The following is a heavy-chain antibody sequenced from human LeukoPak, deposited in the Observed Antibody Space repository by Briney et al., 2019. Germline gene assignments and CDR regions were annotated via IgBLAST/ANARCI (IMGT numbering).Heavy chain of an antibody. J-gene: IGHJ4*02. CDR2: IYTFDNT. Sequence: PSETLSLTCTVSGGSIRGYYWTWIRQPAGKGLEWIGRIYTFDNTNYNPSLKSRVTMSIDTSDNQFSLKLDSVTAADTAIYYCAREWGSTSPRPLDSWGQGSLVTVSS. D-gene: IGHD2-2*01. V-gene: IGHV4-4*07. CDR1: GGSIRGYY. CDR3: AREWGSTSPRPLDS.